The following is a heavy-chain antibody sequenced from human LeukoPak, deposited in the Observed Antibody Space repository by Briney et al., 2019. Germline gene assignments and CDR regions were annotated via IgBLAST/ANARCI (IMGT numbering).Heavy chain of an antibody. J-gene: IGHJ4*02. CDR2: IYYSGST. V-gene: IGHV4-59*12. Sequence: SETLSLTCTVSGGSISSYYWSWIRQPPGKGLEWIGYIYYSGSTNYNPSLKSRVTISVDTSKNQFSLKLSSVTAADTAVYYCARVPITMVRGVPRYYFDYWGQGTLVTVSS. CDR3: ARVPITMVRGVPRYYFDY. D-gene: IGHD3-10*01. CDR1: GGSISSYY.